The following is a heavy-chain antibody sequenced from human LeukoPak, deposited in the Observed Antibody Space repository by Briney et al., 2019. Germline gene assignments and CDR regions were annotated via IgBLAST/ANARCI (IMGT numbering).Heavy chain of an antibody. V-gene: IGHV4-39*07. Sequence: PGGSLRLSCAASGFTFSSYSMNWVRQPPGKGLEWIGSIYYSGSTYYNPSLKSRVTISVDTSKNQFSLKLSSVTAADTAVYYCARDHMVRQPLWGQGTLVTVSS. CDR3: ARDHMVRQPL. CDR1: GFTFSSYS. D-gene: IGHD3-10*01. J-gene: IGHJ4*02. CDR2: IYYSGST.